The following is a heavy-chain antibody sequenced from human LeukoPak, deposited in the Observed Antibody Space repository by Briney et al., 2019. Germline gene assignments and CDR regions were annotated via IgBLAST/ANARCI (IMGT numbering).Heavy chain of an antibody. CDR2: IFHSGST. V-gene: IGHV4-59*01. CDR3: ARSAFGDYSFDY. J-gene: IGHJ4*02. Sequence: SETLSLTCTVSGGSISSYYWGWIRQPPGKGLEWIGYIFHSGSTNSNPSLKSRVTISVDASKNQFSLKLSSVTAADTAVYYCARSAFGDYSFDYWGQGTLVTVSS. CDR1: GGSISSYY. D-gene: IGHD3-16*01.